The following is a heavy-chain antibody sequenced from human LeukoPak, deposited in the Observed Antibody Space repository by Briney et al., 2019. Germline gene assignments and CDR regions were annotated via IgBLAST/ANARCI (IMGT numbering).Heavy chain of an antibody. V-gene: IGHV3-9*01. CDR3: AKALVGATTYYFDY. J-gene: IGHJ4*02. CDR1: GFTFDDYA. Sequence: SLRLSCAASGFTFDDYAMHWVRQAPGKGLEWVSGISWNSGSIGYADSVKGRFTISRDNAKNSLYLQMNSLRAEDTALYYCAKALVGATTYYFDYWGQGTLVTVSS. D-gene: IGHD1-26*01. CDR2: ISWNSGSI.